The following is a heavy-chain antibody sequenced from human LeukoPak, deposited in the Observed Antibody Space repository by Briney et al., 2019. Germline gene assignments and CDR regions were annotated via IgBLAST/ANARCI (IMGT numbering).Heavy chain of an antibody. CDR3: ARDKGGYSYGFDS. Sequence: GGSLRLSCAASGFTFSSYWMSWVRQAPGKGLEWVANIKQDGSDENYVDSVKGRFTISRDNAKNSLYLQMNSLRAEDTAVYYCARDKGGYSYGFDSWGQGTLVTASS. D-gene: IGHD5-18*01. V-gene: IGHV3-7*01. CDR1: GFTFSSYW. CDR2: IKQDGSDE. J-gene: IGHJ4*02.